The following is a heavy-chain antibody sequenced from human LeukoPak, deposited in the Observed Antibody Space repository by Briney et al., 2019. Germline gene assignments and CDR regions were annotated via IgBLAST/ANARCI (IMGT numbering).Heavy chain of an antibody. V-gene: IGHV3-48*03. CDR2: ISDSGYTI. D-gene: IGHD3-10*01. CDR3: ARGNSGDDFDI. CDR1: GFTFSHYE. J-gene: IGHJ3*02. Sequence: GGSLRLSCAASGFTFSHYEMNWVRQAPGKGLEWVSYISDSGYTIYYADSVKGRFTISRDNAKNSLNLQMNSLRAEDTAVYYCARGNSGDDFDIWGQGTMVTVSS.